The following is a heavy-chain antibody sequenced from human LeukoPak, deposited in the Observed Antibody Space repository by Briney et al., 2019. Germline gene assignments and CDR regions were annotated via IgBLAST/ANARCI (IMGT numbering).Heavy chain of an antibody. CDR3: ARVVVAARGWFDP. Sequence: SQTLSLTCTVSGGSISSGGYYWSWIRQPPGKGLEWIGYIYHSGSTYYNPSLKSRVTISVDKSKSQFSLKLTSVTAADTAVYYCARVVVAARGWFDPWGQGTLVTVSS. J-gene: IGHJ5*02. V-gene: IGHV4-30-2*01. CDR2: IYHSGST. D-gene: IGHD2-15*01. CDR1: GGSISSGGYY.